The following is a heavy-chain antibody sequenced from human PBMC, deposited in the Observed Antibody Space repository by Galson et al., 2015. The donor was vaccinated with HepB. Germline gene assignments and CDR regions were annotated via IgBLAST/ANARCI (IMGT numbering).Heavy chain of an antibody. J-gene: IGHJ4*02. D-gene: IGHD6-6*01. V-gene: IGHV1-69*13. CDR3: ASPTLVEYSSSSAGWGY. CDR1: GGTFSRYA. Sequence: SVKVSCKASGGTFSRYAISWVRQAPGQGLEWMGGIIPIFGTANYAQKFQGRVTITADESTSTAYMELSSLRSEDTAVYYCASPTLVEYSSSSAGWGYWGQGTLVTVSS. CDR2: IIPIFGTA.